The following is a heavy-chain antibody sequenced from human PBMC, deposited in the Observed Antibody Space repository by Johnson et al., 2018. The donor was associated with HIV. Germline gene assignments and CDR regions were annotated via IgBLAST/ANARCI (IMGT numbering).Heavy chain of an antibody. CDR2: ISYDGSNK. V-gene: IGHV3-30*04. CDR3: ARVRNWAVAFDI. J-gene: IGHJ3*02. D-gene: IGHD7-27*01. CDR1: GFTFSSYA. Sequence: QVQLVESGGGVVQPGRSLRLSCAASGFTFSSYAMHWVRQAPGKGLEWVAVISYDGSNKYYADSVKGRFTISRDNSKNTLYLQMNSLRAEDTAVYYCARVRNWAVAFDIWGQGTMVTVSS.